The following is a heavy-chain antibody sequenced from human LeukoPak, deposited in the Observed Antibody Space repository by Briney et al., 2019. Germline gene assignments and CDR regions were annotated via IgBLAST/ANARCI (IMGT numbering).Heavy chain of an antibody. CDR3: ARLVEPHNWFDP. Sequence: SETLSLTCTVSGGSISSGSYYWGWIRQPPGKGLEWIGSIYYSGSTYYNPSLKSRVTISVDTSKNQFSLKLSSVTAADTAVYYCARLVEPHNWFDPWGQGTLVTVSS. J-gene: IGHJ5*02. D-gene: IGHD2-2*01. V-gene: IGHV4-39*01. CDR1: GGSISSGSYY. CDR2: IYYSGST.